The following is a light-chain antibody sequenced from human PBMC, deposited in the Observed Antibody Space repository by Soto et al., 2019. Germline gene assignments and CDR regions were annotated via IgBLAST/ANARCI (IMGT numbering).Light chain of an antibody. J-gene: IGLJ1*01. CDR2: EVT. CDR1: SSDVGAYHF. Sequence: QSVLTQPASVSGSPGQSITISCNVSSSDVGAYHFVSWYQHHPGKAPKLILYEVTARPSGVSSRFSGSKSGNTASLTISGLQADDEANYYCTSYTSSNTPYVFGTGTKVTVL. CDR3: TSYTSSNTPYV. V-gene: IGLV2-14*01.